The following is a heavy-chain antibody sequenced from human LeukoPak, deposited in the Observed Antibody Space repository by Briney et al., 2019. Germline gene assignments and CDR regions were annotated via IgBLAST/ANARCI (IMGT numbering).Heavy chain of an antibody. CDR3: AGGGESLTF. CDR2: TNSDGSNT. J-gene: IGHJ4*02. V-gene: IGHV3-74*01. D-gene: IGHD3-16*01. Sequence: GGSLRLSCAASGFTFSSYWMDWVRRAPGKGLVWVSHTNSDGSNTRYADSVKGRFTISRDNAKNTLFLQLNSLRAEDTAVYYCAGGGESLTFWGQGTLVTVSS. CDR1: GFTFSSYW.